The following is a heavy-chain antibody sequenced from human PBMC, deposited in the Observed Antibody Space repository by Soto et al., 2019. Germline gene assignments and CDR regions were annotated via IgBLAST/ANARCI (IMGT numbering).Heavy chain of an antibody. CDR1: GGTFSSYA. CDR2: IIPIFDTA. J-gene: IGHJ6*02. V-gene: IGHV1-69*12. Sequence: QVQLVQSGAEVKKPGCSVKVSCKASGGTFSSYAISWVRQAPGQGLEWMGGIIPIFDTANYAQKLQGRVTITADESTSTAYIELSSLRSEDTAAYCCARHDCISTSCYYYYYYSMDVWGHGTTVTVSS. D-gene: IGHD2-2*01. CDR3: ARHDCISTSCYYYYYYSMDV.